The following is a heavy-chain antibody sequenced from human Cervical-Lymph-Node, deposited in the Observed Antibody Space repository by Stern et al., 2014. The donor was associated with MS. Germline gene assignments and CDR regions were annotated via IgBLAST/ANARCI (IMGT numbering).Heavy chain of an antibody. V-gene: IGHV1-69*01. J-gene: IGHJ4*02. CDR1: GGTFSSYA. CDR2: LIPIFGTA. D-gene: IGHD3-9*01. CDR3: ARSSVPYDILTGYLFDY. Sequence: QVQLVQSGAEVKKPGSSVKVSCKASGGTFSSYAISWVRQAPGQGLEWMGGLIPIFGTANYAQKFQGRVTITADESTSTAYMELSSLRSEDTAVYYCARSSVPYDILTGYLFDYWGQGTLVTVSS.